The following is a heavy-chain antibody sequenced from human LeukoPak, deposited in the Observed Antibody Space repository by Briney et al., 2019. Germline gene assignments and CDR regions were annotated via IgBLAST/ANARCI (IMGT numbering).Heavy chain of an antibody. CDR2: TYPGDSDT. Sequence: GESLKIPCKGSGYSFTSYWIGWVRQMPGKGLEWMGITYPGDSDTRYSPSFQGQVTISADKSISTAYLQWSSLKASDTAMYYCARHPRYYYDSSGYYFDYWGQGTLVTVSS. CDR1: GYSFTSYW. D-gene: IGHD3-22*01. J-gene: IGHJ4*02. CDR3: ARHPRYYYDSSGYYFDY. V-gene: IGHV5-51*01.